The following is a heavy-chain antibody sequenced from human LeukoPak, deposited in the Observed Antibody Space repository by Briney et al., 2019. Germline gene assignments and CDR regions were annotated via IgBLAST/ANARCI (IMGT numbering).Heavy chain of an antibody. Sequence: AGGSLRLSCAASGFTFSSYDMHWVRQATGKGLEWVSAIGTAGDTYYPGSVKGRFTISRENAKNSLYLQMSSLRAEDTAVYYCASRPRDAAALDYWGQGTLVTVSS. V-gene: IGHV3-13*01. CDR3: ASRPRDAAALDY. J-gene: IGHJ4*02. CDR2: IGTAGDT. D-gene: IGHD6-13*01. CDR1: GFTFSSYD.